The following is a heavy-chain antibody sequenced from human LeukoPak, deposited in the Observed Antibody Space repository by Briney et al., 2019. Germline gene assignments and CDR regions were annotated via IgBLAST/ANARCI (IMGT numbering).Heavy chain of an antibody. V-gene: IGHV3-33*01. CDR2: IWYGGSNK. D-gene: IGHD6-13*01. CDR3: ARGSYSSSWYWGFDY. J-gene: IGHJ4*02. Sequence: GRSLRLSCAASGFTFSSYGMHWVRQAPGKGLEWVAVIWYGGSNKYYADSVKGRFTISRDNSKNTLYLQMNSLRAEDTAVYYCARGSYSSSWYWGFDYWGQGTLVTVSS. CDR1: GFTFSSYG.